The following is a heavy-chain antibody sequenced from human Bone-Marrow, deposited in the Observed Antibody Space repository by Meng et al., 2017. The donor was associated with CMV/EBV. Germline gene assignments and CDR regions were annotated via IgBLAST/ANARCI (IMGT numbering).Heavy chain of an antibody. J-gene: IGHJ4*02. D-gene: IGHD3-22*01. Sequence: GGSLRLSCAASGFTFSGSAMHWVRQASGKGLEWVGRIRRRSNSYATSYHASVKGRFTISRDDSKNTAYPQMNSLKTEDTAVYYCTRPLRDDSDGYFSFWGQGTLVTVSS. CDR1: GFTFSGSA. CDR2: IRRRSNSYAT. CDR3: TRPLRDDSDGYFSF. V-gene: IGHV3-73*01.